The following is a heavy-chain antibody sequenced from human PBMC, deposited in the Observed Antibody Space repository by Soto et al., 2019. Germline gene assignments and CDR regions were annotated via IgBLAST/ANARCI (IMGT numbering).Heavy chain of an antibody. CDR1: GYTFTDYY. V-gene: IGHV1-69-2*01. J-gene: IGHJ5*02. CDR3: ATAASGSPTGSLNWFDP. CDR2: VDPEDGET. Sequence: EVQLVQSGAEVKKPGAAVKISCKVSGYTFTDYYMHWVQQAPGKGLEWMGLVDPEDGETIYAEKFQGRVTITADTSTDTAYMELSSLRSEDTAVYYCATAASGSPTGSLNWFDPWGQGTLVTVSS. D-gene: IGHD1-26*01.